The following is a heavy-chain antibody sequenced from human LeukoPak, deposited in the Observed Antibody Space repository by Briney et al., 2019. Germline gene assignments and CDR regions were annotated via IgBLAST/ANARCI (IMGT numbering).Heavy chain of an antibody. CDR2: VYYTGNS. Sequence: SETLSLTCTVSGGSVSSGSYYWSWIRQPPGKGLEWIGYVYYTGNSNCNPSLESRITISIDTSKNQFSLKLSSVTAADTAVYFCARGYNSDSSGYYPDWYFALWGRGTLVTVSS. CDR1: GGSVSSGSYY. J-gene: IGHJ2*01. V-gene: IGHV4-61*01. D-gene: IGHD3-22*01. CDR3: ARGYNSDSSGYYPDWYFAL.